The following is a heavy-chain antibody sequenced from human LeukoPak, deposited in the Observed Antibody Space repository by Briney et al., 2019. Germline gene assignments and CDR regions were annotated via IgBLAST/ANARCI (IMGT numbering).Heavy chain of an antibody. D-gene: IGHD6-13*01. J-gene: IGHJ5*02. CDR3: AKDFVSSSWYEKYNWFDP. V-gene: IGHV3-30*18. Sequence: GGSLRLSCAASGFTFSSYGMHWVRQAPGKGLEWVAVISYDGSNKYYADSVKGRFTISRDNSKNTLYLQMNSLRAEDTAVYYCAKDFVSSSWYEKYNWFDPWGQGTLVTVSS. CDR2: ISYDGSNK. CDR1: GFTFSSYG.